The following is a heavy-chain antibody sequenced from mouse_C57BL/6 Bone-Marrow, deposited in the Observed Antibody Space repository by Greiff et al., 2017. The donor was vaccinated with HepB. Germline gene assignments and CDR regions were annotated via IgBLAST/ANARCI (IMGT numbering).Heavy chain of an antibody. CDR2: INPSNGDT. CDR3: ARQGLDVPAWFAY. Sequence: QVQLQQPGTELVKPGASVKLSCKASGYTFTSYWMHWVKQRPGQGLEWIGNINPSNGDTNNNEKFKSKATLTADKSSSTAYMQLSSLTSEESSVYYCARQGLDVPAWFAYWGQGTLVTVSA. J-gene: IGHJ3*01. CDR1: GYTFTSYW. V-gene: IGHV1-53*01.